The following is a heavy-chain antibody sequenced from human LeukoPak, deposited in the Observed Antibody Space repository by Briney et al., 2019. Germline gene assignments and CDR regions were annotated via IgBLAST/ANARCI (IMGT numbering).Heavy chain of an antibody. J-gene: IGHJ4*02. Sequence: GSLRLSCAASGFTFSTYWMSWVRQAPGKGLEWIGSIYYSGSTYYNPSLKSRVTISVDTSKNQFSLKLSSVTAADTAVYYCAREEIAVAGTVSEDYWGQGTLVTVSS. CDR2: IYYSGST. D-gene: IGHD6-19*01. V-gene: IGHV4-39*02. CDR1: GFTFSTYW. CDR3: AREEIAVAGTVSEDY.